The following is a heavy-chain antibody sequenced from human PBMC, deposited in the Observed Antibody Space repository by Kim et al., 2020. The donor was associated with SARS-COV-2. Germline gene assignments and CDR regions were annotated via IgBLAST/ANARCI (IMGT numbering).Heavy chain of an antibody. CDR2: ISYDGRNI. J-gene: IGHJ4*02. Sequence: GGSLRLSCAGSGFVFSSYALYWVRQVPGKGLEWVAAISYDGRNIDYGDSVKGRFTISRVNSNRTMYLQMDSVRNEDTAIYFCARGVTTIENDYWGQGILV. CDR3: ARGVTTIENDY. CDR1: GFVFSSYA. V-gene: IGHV3-30*04. D-gene: IGHD1-1*01.